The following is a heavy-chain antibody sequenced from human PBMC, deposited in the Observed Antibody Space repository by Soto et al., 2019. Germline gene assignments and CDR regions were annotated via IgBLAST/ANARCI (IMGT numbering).Heavy chain of an antibody. Sequence: QLQLQESGPGLVKPSETLSLTCTVSGGSISSSSYYWGWVRQPPGKGLEWIGSIYYSGSTYYNPSLTSRVTVSGDTSKNQFSLKLSSVTAADTAVYYCATTVTTILYFDYWGQGILVTVSS. CDR2: IYYSGST. V-gene: IGHV4-39*01. J-gene: IGHJ4*02. CDR1: GGSISSSSYY. CDR3: ATTVTTILYFDY. D-gene: IGHD4-17*01.